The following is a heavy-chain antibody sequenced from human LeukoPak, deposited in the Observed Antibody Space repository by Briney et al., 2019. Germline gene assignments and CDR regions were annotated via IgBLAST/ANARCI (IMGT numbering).Heavy chain of an antibody. CDR1: GASFSSGDQY. D-gene: IGHD3-22*01. CDR2: IHPSGIL. CDR3: SRGLDSRKLGY. J-gene: IGHJ4*02. V-gene: IGHV4-31*03. Sequence: RASETLSLTCTVSGASFSSGDQYWHWVRQRPGKGLEWIGSIHPSGILYNNPSLESRVTISIDTSKNQFSLNLNSVTAADTAVYFCSRGLDSRKLGYWGQGTLVTVSS.